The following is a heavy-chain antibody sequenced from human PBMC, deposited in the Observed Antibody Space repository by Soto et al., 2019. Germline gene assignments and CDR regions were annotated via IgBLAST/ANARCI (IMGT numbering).Heavy chain of an antibody. V-gene: IGHV3-23*01. CDR1: GFTFSSYA. CDR2: ISGSGGST. CDR3: AKDGEPDYGSGSYYFDY. Sequence: HPGGSLRLSCAASGFTFSSYAMSWVRQAPGKGLEWVSAISGSGGSTYYADSVKGRFTISRDNSENTLYLQMNSLRAEDTAVYYCAKDGEPDYGSGSYYFDYWGQGTLVTVSS. J-gene: IGHJ4*02. D-gene: IGHD3-10*01.